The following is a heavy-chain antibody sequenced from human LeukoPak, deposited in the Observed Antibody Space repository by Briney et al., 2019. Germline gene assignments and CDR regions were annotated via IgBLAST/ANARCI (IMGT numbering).Heavy chain of an antibody. CDR3: ARSRYDILTGYYPPFDY. CDR2: ISSSSSYI. V-gene: IGHV3-21*01. Sequence: GGSLRLSCAASGFTFSSYSMNWVRQAPGKGLEWVSSISSSSSYIYYADSVKGRFTISRDNAKNSLYLQMNSLRAEDTAVYYCARSRYDILTGYYPPFDYWGQGTLVTVSS. J-gene: IGHJ4*02. CDR1: GFTFSSYS. D-gene: IGHD3-9*01.